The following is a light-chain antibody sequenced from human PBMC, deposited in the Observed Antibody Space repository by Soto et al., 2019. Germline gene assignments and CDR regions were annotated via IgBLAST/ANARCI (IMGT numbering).Light chain of an antibody. CDR1: QDIANY. CDR2: DAS. J-gene: IGKJ4*01. CDR3: QQYDNLPLT. Sequence: DIQMTQSPSSLSASVGDRVTITCQASQDIANYLNWYQQKAGRAPKFLIYDASNLETGVPSRFSGSGSGTDFTLTISSLQPEDIATYYCQQYDNLPLTFGGGTTVEIK. V-gene: IGKV1-33*01.